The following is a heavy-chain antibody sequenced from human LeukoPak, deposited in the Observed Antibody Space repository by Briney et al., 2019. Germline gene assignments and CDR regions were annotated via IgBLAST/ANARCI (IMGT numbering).Heavy chain of an antibody. CDR1: GFTFSSYW. CDR2: IKQGGSEK. V-gene: IGHV3-7*01. Sequence: GGSLRLSCAASGFTFSSYWMSWVRQAPGKGLEWVANIKQGGSEKYYVDSVKGRFTISRDNAKNSLYLQMNSLRAEDTAVYYCARDSRVGKQLVVQNFDYWGQGTLVTVSS. J-gene: IGHJ4*02. CDR3: ARDSRVGKQLVVQNFDY. D-gene: IGHD6-13*01.